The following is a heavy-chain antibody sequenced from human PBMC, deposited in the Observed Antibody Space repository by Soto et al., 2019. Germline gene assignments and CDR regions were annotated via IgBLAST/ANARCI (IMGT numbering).Heavy chain of an antibody. CDR1: GGSISDFY. J-gene: IGHJ6*02. D-gene: IGHD3-3*01. V-gene: IGHV4-59*01. CDR2: LYYTGST. Sequence: PSETLSLTCNVSGGSISDFYWSWIRQSPGKRLEWIGYLYYTGSTNYNPALKSRVTISLDTSKNQFSLKVRSVTAADTAVYYCARGGGYDFRSSQAPPIDAWGQGTTVTVSS. CDR3: ARGGGYDFRSSQAPPIDA.